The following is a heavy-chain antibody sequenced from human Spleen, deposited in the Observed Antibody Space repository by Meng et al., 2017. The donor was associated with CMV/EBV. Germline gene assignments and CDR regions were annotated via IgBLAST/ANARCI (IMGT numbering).Heavy chain of an antibody. V-gene: IGHV4-34*01. CDR3: ARVDYYGSGSFGGMDV. CDR1: GGSFSGYY. D-gene: IGHD3-10*01. CDR2: INHSGST. J-gene: IGHJ6*02. Sequence: SETLSLTCAVYGGSFSGYYWSWIRQPPGKGLEWIGEINHSGSTNYNPSLKSRVTISVDTSKNQFSLKLNSVTAADRAVYYCARVDYYGSGSFGGMDVWGQGTTVTVSS.